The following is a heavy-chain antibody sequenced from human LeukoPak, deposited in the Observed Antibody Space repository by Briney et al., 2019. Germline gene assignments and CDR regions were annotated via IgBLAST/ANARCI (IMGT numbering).Heavy chain of an antibody. CDR2: ISGSGGST. Sequence: GGSLRLPCAASGFTFSSYAMSWVRQAPGKGLEWVSAISGSGGSTYYADSVKGRFTISRDNSKNTLYLQMNSLRAEDTAVYYCANSGDSSGYYNYWGQGTLVTVSS. CDR3: ANSGDSSGYYNY. V-gene: IGHV3-23*01. CDR1: GFTFSSYA. J-gene: IGHJ4*02. D-gene: IGHD3-22*01.